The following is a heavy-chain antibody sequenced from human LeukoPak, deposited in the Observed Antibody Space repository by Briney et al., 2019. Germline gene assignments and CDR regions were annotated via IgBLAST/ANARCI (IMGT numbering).Heavy chain of an antibody. V-gene: IGHV3-23*01. CDR2: ISGGGGST. D-gene: IGHD4-17*01. Sequence: GGSLRLSCAASGFTFSSHAMSWVRQAPGKGLEWVSGISGGGGSTYYADSVKGRFTISRDNSKNTLYLQMNSLRAEDTAVYYCSKDHGDYVFDYWGQGTLVTVSS. J-gene: IGHJ4*02. CDR1: GFTFSSHA. CDR3: SKDHGDYVFDY.